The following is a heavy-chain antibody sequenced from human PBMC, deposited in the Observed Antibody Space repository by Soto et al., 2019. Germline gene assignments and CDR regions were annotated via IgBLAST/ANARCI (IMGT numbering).Heavy chain of an antibody. Sequence: GGSLRLSCAASGFTFSSYAMSWVRQAPGKGLEWVSAISGSGGSTYYADSVKGRFTISRDNSKNTLYLQMNSLRAEDTAVYYCAKDITYYYDSRAGPWGQGTLVTVSS. CDR1: GFTFSSYA. J-gene: IGHJ5*02. D-gene: IGHD3-22*01. CDR2: ISGSGGST. V-gene: IGHV3-23*01. CDR3: AKDITYYYDSRAGP.